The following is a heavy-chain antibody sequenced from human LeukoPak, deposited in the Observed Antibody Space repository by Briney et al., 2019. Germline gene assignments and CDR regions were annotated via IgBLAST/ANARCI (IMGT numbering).Heavy chain of an antibody. V-gene: IGHV3-53*01. CDR1: GFTVSGNY. Sequence: GGSLRLPCTASGFTVSGNYMNWVRQAPGKGLEWVSVVYTDGNIYYADSVKGRFTISKDNAKNSLYLQMNSLRAEDTAVYYCARGKYSSSGAFDIWGQGTMVTVSS. CDR2: VYTDGNI. CDR3: ARGKYSSSGAFDI. D-gene: IGHD6-6*01. J-gene: IGHJ3*02.